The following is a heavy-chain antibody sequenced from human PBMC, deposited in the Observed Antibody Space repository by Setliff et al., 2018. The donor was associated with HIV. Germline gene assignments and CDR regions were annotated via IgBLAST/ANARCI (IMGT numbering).Heavy chain of an antibody. D-gene: IGHD5-12*01. CDR3: ARAHFLVAMTRNWFDS. V-gene: IGHV1-2*06. Sequence: ASVKVSCKDSGYTFTDFYIHWVRQAPGQGLEWIGRINPKSGVADYLKKFQGRVTMTTDTSTNTAHMELIRPRFDDTAVYYCARAHFLVAMTRNWFDSWGQGTLVTVSS. CDR2: INPKSGVA. J-gene: IGHJ5*01. CDR1: GYTFTDFY.